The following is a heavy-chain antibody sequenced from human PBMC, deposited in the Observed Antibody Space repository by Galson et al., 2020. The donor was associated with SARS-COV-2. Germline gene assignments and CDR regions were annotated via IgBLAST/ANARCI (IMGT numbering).Heavy chain of an antibody. Sequence: SQTLSLTCAVYGGSFSGYSWTWIRQPPGKGLEWIGEIKSGGDTKYSPSLGSRVTLSVDTSRNQFSLKLTSVSAADTALYFCARGRQGVVPSPVLGLGPFYSYYYMDVWGKGTTVTVSS. CDR1: GGSFSGYS. CDR3: ARGRQGVVPSPVLGLGPFYSYYYMDV. CDR2: IKSGGDT. J-gene: IGHJ6*03. V-gene: IGHV4-34*01. D-gene: IGHD3-16*01.